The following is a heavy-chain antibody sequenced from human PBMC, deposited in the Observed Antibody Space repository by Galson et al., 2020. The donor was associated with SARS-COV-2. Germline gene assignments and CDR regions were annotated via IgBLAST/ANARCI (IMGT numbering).Heavy chain of an antibody. D-gene: IGHD2-2*01. CDR1: GFTFSSYG. CDR2: IRYDGSNK. Sequence: GGSLRLSCAASGFTFSSYGMHWVRQAPGKGLEWVAFIRYDGSNKYYADSVKGRFTISRDNSKNTLYLQMNSLRAEDTAVYYCAKDGLCSTSCDDAFDIWGQGTMVTGSS. V-gene: IGHV3-30*02. CDR3: AKDGLCSTSCDDAFDI. J-gene: IGHJ3*02.